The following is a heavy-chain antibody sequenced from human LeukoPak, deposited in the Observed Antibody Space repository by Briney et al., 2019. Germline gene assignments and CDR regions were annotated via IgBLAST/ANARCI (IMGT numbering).Heavy chain of an antibody. D-gene: IGHD6-19*01. J-gene: IGHJ4*02. CDR2: INPNSGGT. Sequence: ASVKVSCKASGYTFTGYYMHWVRQAPGQGLEWMGWINPNSGGTNYAQKFQGRVTMTRDTSISTAYMELSRLRSDDTAVYYCARGPHSSGWYLDYWGKGTLVTVSS. CDR3: ARGPHSSGWYLDY. CDR1: GYTFTGYY. V-gene: IGHV1-2*02.